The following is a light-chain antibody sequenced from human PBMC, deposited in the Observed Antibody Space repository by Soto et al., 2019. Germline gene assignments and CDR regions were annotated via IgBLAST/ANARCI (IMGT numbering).Light chain of an antibody. CDR1: QSISSW. CDR2: KAS. J-gene: IGKJ1*01. Sequence: DIQMTQSPSTLSASVGDRVTITCRASQSISSWLAWYQQKPGKAPKLLIYKASSLESGVPSRFSGSGSGTECTLTISSLQSYDFATYYCQQYNSYWTFGQGTKVEIK. CDR3: QQYNSYWT. V-gene: IGKV1-5*03.